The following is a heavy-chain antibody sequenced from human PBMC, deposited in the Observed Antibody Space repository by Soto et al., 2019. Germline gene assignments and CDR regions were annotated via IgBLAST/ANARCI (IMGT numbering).Heavy chain of an antibody. CDR2: INTDGSVT. D-gene: IGHD3-16*01. Sequence: GGSLRLSCAASGFTFSSYWMYWVRQAPGKGLVWASRINTDGSVTNYADSVKGRSTISRDNAKNTLYLQLNSLRAEDTAVFYCERASRGTLEYWGQGAQVTVPS. CDR1: GFTFSSYW. J-gene: IGHJ4*02. V-gene: IGHV3-74*01. CDR3: ERASRGTLEY.